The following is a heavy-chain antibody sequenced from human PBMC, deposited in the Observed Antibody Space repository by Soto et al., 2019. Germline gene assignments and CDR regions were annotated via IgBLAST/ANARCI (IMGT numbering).Heavy chain of an antibody. Sequence: GGSLRLSCAASGFTFTRYSMNWVRQAPGEGLEWVSSISSTTNYIYYGDSMKGRFTISRDNAKNSLYLEMNSLRAEDTAVYYCARESEDLTSNFDYWGQGTLVTVSS. CDR1: GFTFTRYS. V-gene: IGHV3-21*06. CDR2: ISSTTNYI. CDR3: ARESEDLTSNFDY. J-gene: IGHJ4*02.